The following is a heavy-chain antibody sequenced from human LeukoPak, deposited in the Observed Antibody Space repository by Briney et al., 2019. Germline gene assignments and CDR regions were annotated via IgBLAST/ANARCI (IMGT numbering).Heavy chain of an antibody. D-gene: IGHD3-22*01. CDR1: GFTVSSYY. CDR2: IYRGGST. Sequence: PGGPLRLSCAASGFTVSSYYMSWVRQAPGKGLEWVSIIYRGGSTHYADSVKGRFTISRDNSKNTVYLQMNSLRAEDTAVYYCARGLNTYDSSGFYLFWGQGTLVTVSS. J-gene: IGHJ4*02. CDR3: ARGLNTYDSSGFYLF. V-gene: IGHV3-53*01.